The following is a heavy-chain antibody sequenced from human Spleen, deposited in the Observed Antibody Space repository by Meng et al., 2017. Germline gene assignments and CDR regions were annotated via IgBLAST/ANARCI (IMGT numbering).Heavy chain of an antibody. CDR3: VREANGDRWYFDL. Sequence: QVHLQQWGAGLLKPSETLSLTCAVYGASFSGYYWSWIRQSPGKGLEWIGDINHSGSANYNPSLKSRLSISVDTSKNQISLKLTSVTAADTAVYYCVREANGDRWYFDLWGRGTLVTVSS. V-gene: IGHV4-34*01. J-gene: IGHJ2*01. D-gene: IGHD7-27*01. CDR1: GASFSGYY. CDR2: INHSGSA.